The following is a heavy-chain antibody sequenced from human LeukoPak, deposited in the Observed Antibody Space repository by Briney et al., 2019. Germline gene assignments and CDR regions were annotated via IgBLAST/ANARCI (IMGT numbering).Heavy chain of an antibody. CDR1: GFTFSSYA. CDR3: ARGGYSYGHYFDY. D-gene: IGHD5-18*01. CDR2: ISYDGSNK. Sequence: PGRSLRLSCAASGFTFSSYAMHWVRQAPGKGLEWVAVISYDGSNKYYADSVKGRFTISRDNSKNTLYLQMNSLRAEDTAVYYCARGGYSYGHYFDYWGQGTLVTVSS. J-gene: IGHJ4*02. V-gene: IGHV3-30-3*01.